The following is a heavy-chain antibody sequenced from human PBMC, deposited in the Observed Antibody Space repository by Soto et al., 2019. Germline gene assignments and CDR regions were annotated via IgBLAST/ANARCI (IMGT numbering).Heavy chain of an antibody. D-gene: IGHD3-22*01. Sequence: QVQLVQSGAEVKKPGSSVKVSCKASGGTFNNYIISWVRQAPGQGLEWMGRIIAMIETASYAQKFQGRVTNTADKYTSTAYMELSSLRSEDTAVYYCVVNYYDSSGYYDYWGQGTRVTVSS. CDR1: GGTFNNYI. CDR2: IIAMIETA. V-gene: IGHV1-69*08. J-gene: IGHJ4*02. CDR3: VVNYYDSSGYYDY.